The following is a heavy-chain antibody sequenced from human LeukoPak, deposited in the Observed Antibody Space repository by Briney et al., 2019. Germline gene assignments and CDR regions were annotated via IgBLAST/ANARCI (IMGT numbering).Heavy chain of an antibody. Sequence: GGSLRLSCAASGFTFSSYAMSWVRQAPGKGLEWVSAISGSGGSTYYADSVKGRFTISRDNSKNTLYLLMNSLRAEDTAVYYCAKGRCSSTSCSPSYWGQGTLVTVSS. CDR3: AKGRCSSTSCSPSY. CDR2: ISGSGGST. J-gene: IGHJ4*02. D-gene: IGHD2-2*01. V-gene: IGHV3-23*01. CDR1: GFTFSSYA.